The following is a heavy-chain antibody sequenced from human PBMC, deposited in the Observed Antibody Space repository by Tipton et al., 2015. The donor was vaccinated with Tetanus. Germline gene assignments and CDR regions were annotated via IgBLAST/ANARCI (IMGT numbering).Heavy chain of an antibody. D-gene: IGHD5-18*01. J-gene: IGHJ6*02. CDR1: SGSISSSNYH. CDR2: IHYSGST. V-gene: IGHV4-39*01. CDR3: ARHAHGYGALLAGERFYYYGMDV. Sequence: TLSLTCIVSSGSISSSNYHWGWIRQPPGKGLEWIGSIHYSGSTYYKPSLKSRVTISVDTSKNQFSLKLSSVTAADTAVYYCARHAHGYGALLAGERFYYYGMDVWGQGTTVTVSS.